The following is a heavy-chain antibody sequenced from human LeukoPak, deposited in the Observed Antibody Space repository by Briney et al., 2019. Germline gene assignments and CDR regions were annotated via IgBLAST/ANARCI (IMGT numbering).Heavy chain of an antibody. D-gene: IGHD3-10*01. CDR3: ARRGGGSGSSLPLKDY. CDR1: GYTFTSYG. Sequence: WASVKVSCKASGYTFTSYGISWVRQAPGQGLEWMGWISAYNGNTNYAQKLQGGVTMTTDTSTSTAYMELRSLRSDDTAVYYCARRGGGSGSSLPLKDYWGQGTLVTVSS. J-gene: IGHJ4*02. CDR2: ISAYNGNT. V-gene: IGHV1-18*04.